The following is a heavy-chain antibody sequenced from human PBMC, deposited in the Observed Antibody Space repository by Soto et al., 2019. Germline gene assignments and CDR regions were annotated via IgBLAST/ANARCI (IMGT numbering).Heavy chain of an antibody. V-gene: IGHV4-39*01. CDR3: ARRTDPWVAAAAWFDY. Sequence: PSETLSLTCTVSGGSISSSSYYWGWIRQPPGKGLEWIGSIYYSGSTYYNPSLKSRATISVDTSKNQFSLKLSSVTAADTAVYYCARRTDPWVAAAAWFDYWGQGTLVTVYS. J-gene: IGHJ4*02. D-gene: IGHD6-13*01. CDR2: IYYSGST. CDR1: GGSISSSSYY.